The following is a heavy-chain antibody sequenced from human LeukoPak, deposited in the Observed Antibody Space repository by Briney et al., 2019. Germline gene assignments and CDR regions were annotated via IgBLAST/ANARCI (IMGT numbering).Heavy chain of an antibody. Sequence: SSETLSLTCTVSGGSISSYYWSWIRQPPGKGLEWIGYIYYSGSTNYNPSLKSRVTISVDTSKNQFSLKLSSVTAADTAVYYCARDSGYYDILTGYLYGMDVWGQGTTVTVSS. CDR3: ARDSGYYDILTGYLYGMDV. CDR2: IYYSGST. CDR1: GGSISSYY. J-gene: IGHJ6*02. V-gene: IGHV4-59*01. D-gene: IGHD3-9*01.